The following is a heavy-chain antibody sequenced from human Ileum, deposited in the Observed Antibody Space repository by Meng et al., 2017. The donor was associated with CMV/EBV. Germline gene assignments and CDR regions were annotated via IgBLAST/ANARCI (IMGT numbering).Heavy chain of an antibody. CDR2: ITYSGTT. J-gene: IGHJ4*02. D-gene: IGHD3-22*01. CDR3: VRASITMIDY. V-gene: IGHV4-39*07. Sequence: QLQSQESGPVLVKPSETLFLTCTVSGDSISSGDYSWGWIRQPPKGLEWVASITYSGTTYYNPSLKSRVTMSVDTSKNQFSLKLNSVTAADTAVYYCVRASITMIDYWGQGTLVTVSS. CDR1: GDSISSGDYS.